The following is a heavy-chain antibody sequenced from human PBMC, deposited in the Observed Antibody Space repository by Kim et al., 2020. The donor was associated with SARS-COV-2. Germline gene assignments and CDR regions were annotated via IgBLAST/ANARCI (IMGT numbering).Heavy chain of an antibody. D-gene: IGHD2-2*01. CDR3: VPAPGYYYGMDV. V-gene: IGHV3-21*01. Sequence: IYYADSVKLRFTISRDNAKNSLYLQMNSLRDEDTAVYWVVPAPGYYYGMDVWGQGTTVTVSS. CDR2: I. J-gene: IGHJ6*02.